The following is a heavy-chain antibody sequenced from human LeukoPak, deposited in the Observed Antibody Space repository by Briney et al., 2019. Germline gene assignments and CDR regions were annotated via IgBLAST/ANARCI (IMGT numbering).Heavy chain of an antibody. V-gene: IGHV4-4*07. CDR1: GGSISSYY. D-gene: IGHD1-1*01. Sequence: SETLSLTCTVSGGSISSYYWSWIRQPAGKEPEWIGRIYTSGSTNYNPSLKSRVTMSVDTSKNQFSLKLSSVTAADTAVYYCARGGTSRVELDYWGQGTLVTVSS. CDR3: ARGGTSRVELDY. J-gene: IGHJ4*02. CDR2: IYTSGST.